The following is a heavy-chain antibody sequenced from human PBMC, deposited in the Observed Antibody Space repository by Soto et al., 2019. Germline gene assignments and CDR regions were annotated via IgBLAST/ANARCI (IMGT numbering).Heavy chain of an antibody. D-gene: IGHD1-1*01. J-gene: IGHJ6*01. Sequence: QVKLVASGGGVVQPGRSLRLSCAASGFSCNTSARNWVRQAPGRVLEGLELISYDGSIKYSAYSVRGRFTLSRENSQNMLFLQMDSLRADDPAVYYCARDGIVGTGLMDVWGQGTTVPVSS. V-gene: IGHV3-30-3*01. CDR2: ISYDGSIK. CDR1: GFSCNTSA. CDR3: ARDGIVGTGLMDV.